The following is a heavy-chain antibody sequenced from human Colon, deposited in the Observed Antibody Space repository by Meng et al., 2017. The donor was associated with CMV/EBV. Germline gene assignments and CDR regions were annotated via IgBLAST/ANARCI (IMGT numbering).Heavy chain of an antibody. D-gene: IGHD6-13*01. CDR2: FNPENGER. CDR1: GYTLTELS. J-gene: IGHJ4*02. CDR3: ASERLGAAAIPLDY. V-gene: IGHV1-24*01. Sequence: ASVKVSCKVSGYTLTELSIHWVRQAPGKGLEWMGGFNPENGERVYAQKFQGRVTMTDDTSTDTAYMELSSLSFEDTAVYYCASERLGAAAIPLDYWGQGTPVTVSS.